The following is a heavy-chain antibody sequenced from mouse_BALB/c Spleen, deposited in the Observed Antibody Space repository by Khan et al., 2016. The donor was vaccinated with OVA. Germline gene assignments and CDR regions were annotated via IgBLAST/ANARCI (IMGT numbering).Heavy chain of an antibody. Sequence: EVELVESGGDFVKPGGSLKLSCAASGFTFSTYAMSWVRQTPEKRLEWVATISSGGSYTYYPDSVKGRFTISRDNAKNTLYLLMSCLRSEETSIYFCARFYCGYHDYWVQGTTLTVCS. CDR3: ARFYCGYHDY. V-gene: IGHV5-9-3*01. J-gene: IGHJ2*01. D-gene: IGHD2-2*01. CDR2: ISSGGSYT. CDR1: GFTFSTYA.